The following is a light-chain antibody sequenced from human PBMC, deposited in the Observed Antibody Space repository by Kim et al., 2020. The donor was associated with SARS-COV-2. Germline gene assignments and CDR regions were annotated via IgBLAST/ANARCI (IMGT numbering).Light chain of an antibody. V-gene: IGKV3-15*01. Sequence: EIVMTQSPVTLSVSPGERATLSCRASQSVSRNLAWYQQKPGQAPRLLIYGASTRATGIPATFSGSGSGTEFTLTISSLQSEDFAVYYCQQYDSWPLYTFGQGTKLEI. CDR1: QSVSRN. CDR2: GAS. J-gene: IGKJ2*01. CDR3: QQYDSWPLYT.